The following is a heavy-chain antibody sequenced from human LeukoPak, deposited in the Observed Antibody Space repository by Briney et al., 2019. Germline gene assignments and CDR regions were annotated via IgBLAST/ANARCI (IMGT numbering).Heavy chain of an antibody. V-gene: IGHV3-23*01. Sequence: PGGSLRLSCAASGFTFSSYAMSWVRQAPGKGLEWVSAISGSGGSTYYADSVKGRFTISRDNSKNTLYLQMNSLRAEDTAVYYCAKSAPNYDFWSGYSNYGMDVWGQGTTVTVSS. CDR1: GFTFSSYA. CDR2: ISGSGGST. CDR3: AKSAPNYDFWSGYSNYGMDV. D-gene: IGHD3-3*01. J-gene: IGHJ6*02.